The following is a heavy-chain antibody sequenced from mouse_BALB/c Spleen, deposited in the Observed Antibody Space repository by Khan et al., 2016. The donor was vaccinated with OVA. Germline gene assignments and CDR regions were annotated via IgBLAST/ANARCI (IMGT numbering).Heavy chain of an antibody. V-gene: IGHV14-3*02. CDR3: GRFFDHVDGSGWFVY. CDR2: IDPANGKT. CDR1: GFNIKDTY. J-gene: IGHJ3*01. Sequence: EVQLQESGAELVKPGASVKLSCTASGFNIKDTYIHWVKQRPEQGLEWIGRIDPANGKTNNDPKFRDKATITADTSSNTAYLQLSSLTSEDTGVDYCGRFFDHVDGSGWFVYWGQGTLVTVSA.